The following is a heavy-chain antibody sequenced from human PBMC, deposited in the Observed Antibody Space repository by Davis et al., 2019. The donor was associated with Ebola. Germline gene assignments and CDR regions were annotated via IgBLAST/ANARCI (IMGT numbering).Heavy chain of an antibody. V-gene: IGHV3-7*03. CDR3: VKDTSSIWFDV. J-gene: IGHJ3*01. D-gene: IGHD6-13*01. Sequence: GESLKISCAASGFTLSSYWMSWVRQAPGKGLQWVANINQDGSEKNYVDSVKGRFTISRDNARNSLYLQMNSLRVEDTAIYYCVKDTSSIWFDVWGQGTTVTVSS. CDR1: GFTLSSYW. CDR2: INQDGSEK.